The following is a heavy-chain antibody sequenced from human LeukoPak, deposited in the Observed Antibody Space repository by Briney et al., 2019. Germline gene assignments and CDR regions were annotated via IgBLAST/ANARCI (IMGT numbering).Heavy chain of an antibody. V-gene: IGHV3-30*02. CDR3: AKDGASWAFDS. CDR2: MQYDGSLD. Sequence: GGSLRLSCTSSGLRLTIHGMHWVRQAPGKGLDWVAGMQYDGSLDHSADSVRGRFTISRDNSKNTVYLQMNSLRTEDTAVYFCAKDGASWAFDSWGQGTLVTVSS. D-gene: IGHD3-16*01. CDR1: GLRLTIHG. J-gene: IGHJ4*02.